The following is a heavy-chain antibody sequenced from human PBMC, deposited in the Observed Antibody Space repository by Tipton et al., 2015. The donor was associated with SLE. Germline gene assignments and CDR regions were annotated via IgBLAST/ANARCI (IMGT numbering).Heavy chain of an antibody. CDR1: GFTFSSYA. J-gene: IGHJ4*02. V-gene: IGHV3-23*01. CDR2: ISGSGGST. Sequence: SLRLSCAASGFTFSSYAMSWVRQAPGKGLEWVSAISGSGGSTYYADSVKGRFTISRDNSKNTLYLQMNSLRAEDTAVYSCAKDVIAAAGTWYFDYWGQGTLVTVSS. CDR3: AKDVIAAAGTWYFDY. D-gene: IGHD6-13*01.